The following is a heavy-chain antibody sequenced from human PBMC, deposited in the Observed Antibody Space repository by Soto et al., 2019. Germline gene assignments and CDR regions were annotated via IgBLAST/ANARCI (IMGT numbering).Heavy chain of an antibody. J-gene: IGHJ6*02. CDR3: TGLVINGYYYYYGMDV. V-gene: IGHV3-49*04. CDR2: IRSKAYGGTT. CDR1: GFTFGDYA. D-gene: IGHD3-9*01. Sequence: GGSLRLSCTASGFTFGDYAMSWVRQAPGKGLEWVGFIRSKAYGGTTEYAASVKGRFTISRDDSKSIAYLQMNSLKTEDTAVYYRTGLVINGYYYYYGMDVWGQGTTVTVSS.